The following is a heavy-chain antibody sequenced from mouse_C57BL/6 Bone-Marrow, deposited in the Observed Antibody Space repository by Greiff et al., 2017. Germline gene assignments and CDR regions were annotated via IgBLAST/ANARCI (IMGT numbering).Heavy chain of an antibody. V-gene: IGHV3-8*01. CDR2: ISYSGST. D-gene: IGHD1-1*01. Sequence: EVQLQESGPGLAKPSQTLSLTCSVTGYYITSDYWNWFRKFPGNKLAYMGYISYSGSTYYNPSLTSRISITRDTSKNQYYLQLNTVTTEDTATYYCARAHYYGSSWDYFDYWGQGTTLTVSS. CDR1: GYYITSDY. CDR3: ARAHYYGSSWDYFDY. J-gene: IGHJ2*01.